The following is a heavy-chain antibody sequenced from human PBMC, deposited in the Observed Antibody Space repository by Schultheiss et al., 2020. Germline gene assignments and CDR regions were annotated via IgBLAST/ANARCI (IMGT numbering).Heavy chain of an antibody. CDR1: GFTFSDYY. Sequence: GESLKISCAASGFTFSDYYMSWIRQAPGKGLEWVSYISSSGSNIYYADSVKGRFTISRDNAKNSLYLQMNSLRAEDTAVYYCASSEDDYVCGSYRYTVAFDIWRQGTMVTVAS. V-gene: IGHV3-11*01. CDR2: ISSSGSNI. J-gene: IGHJ3*02. D-gene: IGHD3-16*02. CDR3: ASSEDDYVCGSYRYTVAFDI.